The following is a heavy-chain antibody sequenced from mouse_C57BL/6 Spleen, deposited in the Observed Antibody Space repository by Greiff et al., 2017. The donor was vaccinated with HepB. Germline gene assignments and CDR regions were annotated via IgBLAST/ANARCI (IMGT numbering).Heavy chain of an antibody. CDR3: ASLVVAEAMDY. J-gene: IGHJ4*01. CDR2: IDPEDGET. CDR1: GFNIKDYY. V-gene: IGHV14-2*01. D-gene: IGHD1-1*01. Sequence: EVQVVESGAELVKPGASVKLSCTASGFNIKDYYMHWVKQRTEQGLEWIGRIDPEDGETKYAPKFQGKATITADTSSNTAYLQLSSLTSEDTAVYYCASLVVAEAMDYWGQGTSVTVSS.